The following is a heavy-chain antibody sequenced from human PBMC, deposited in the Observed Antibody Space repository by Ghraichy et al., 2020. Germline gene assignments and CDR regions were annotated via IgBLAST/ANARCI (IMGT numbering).Heavy chain of an antibody. CDR3: ARGRVHDISGYGMDV. CDR1: RFTFSAYW. V-gene: IGHV3-74*01. CDR2: INSDDSST. J-gene: IGHJ6*02. D-gene: IGHD3-9*01. Sequence: GGSLRLSCAASRFTFSAYWMHWVRQAPGKGLVWVSRINSDDSSTNYADSVKGRFTISRDNAKNTLYLQMNSLRAEDTAVYYCARGRVHDISGYGMDVWGQGTTVTVSS.